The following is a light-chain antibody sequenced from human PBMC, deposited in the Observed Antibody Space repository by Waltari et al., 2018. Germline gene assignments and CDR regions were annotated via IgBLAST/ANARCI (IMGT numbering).Light chain of an antibody. V-gene: IGKV1-39*01. CDR2: AAS. CDR3: QQSYSTPQMYT. CDR1: QSISSY. Sequence: DIQMTQSPSSLSASVGDRVPITCRASQSISSYLNWYQQKPGKAPKLLIYAASSLQSGVPSRFSGSGSGTDFTLTISSLQPEDFATYYCQQSYSTPQMYTFGQGTKLEIK. J-gene: IGKJ2*01.